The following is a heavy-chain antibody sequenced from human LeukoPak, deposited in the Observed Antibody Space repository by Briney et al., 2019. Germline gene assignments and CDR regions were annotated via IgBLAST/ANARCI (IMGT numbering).Heavy chain of an antibody. CDR2: ISSSGSTI. Sequence: GGSLRLSCVASGFTFSSYEMNWVRQAPGKGLEWVSYISSSGSTIYYADSVKGRFTISRDNAKNSLYLQMNSLRAEDTAVYYCARDYYGSGSYYNAGMDVWGKGTTVTVSS. J-gene: IGHJ6*04. CDR1: GFTFSSYE. CDR3: ARDYYGSGSYYNAGMDV. V-gene: IGHV3-48*03. D-gene: IGHD3-10*01.